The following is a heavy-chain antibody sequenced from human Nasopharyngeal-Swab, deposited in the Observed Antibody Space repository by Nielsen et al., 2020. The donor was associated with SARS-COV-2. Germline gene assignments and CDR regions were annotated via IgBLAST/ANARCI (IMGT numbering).Heavy chain of an antibody. CDR1: GGTFSSYA. D-gene: IGHD5-18*01. J-gene: IGHJ5*02. CDR3: ARDGGYSYGYQGRRDWFDP. CDR2: IIPIFGTA. V-gene: IGHV1-69*13. Sequence: SVKVSCKASGGTFSSYAISWVRQAPGQGLEWMGGIIPIFGTANYAQKFQGRVTITADESTSAAYMELSSLRSEDTAVYYCARDGGYSYGYQGRRDWFDPWGQGTPVTVSS.